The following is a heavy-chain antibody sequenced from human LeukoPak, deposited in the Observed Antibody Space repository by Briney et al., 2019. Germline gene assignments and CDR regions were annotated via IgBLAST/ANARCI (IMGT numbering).Heavy chain of an antibody. CDR2: IIPIFGTA. J-gene: IGHJ4*02. D-gene: IGHD2-15*01. V-gene: IGHV1-69*05. Sequence: ASVKVSCKASGGTFSRYAISLVRQAPGQGLEWMGRIIPIFGTANYAQKFQGRVTITTDESTSTAYMELSSLRSEDTAVYYCARDLFPQYCSGGSCYSSSGYYFDFWGQGTLVTVSS. CDR1: GGTFSRYA. CDR3: ARDLFPQYCSGGSCYSSSGYYFDF.